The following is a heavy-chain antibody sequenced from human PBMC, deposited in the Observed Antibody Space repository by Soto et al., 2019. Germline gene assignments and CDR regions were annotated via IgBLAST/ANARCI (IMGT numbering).Heavy chain of an antibody. Sequence: SVKVSFKASGFSFTSSAVHWVRQARGQGLEWIGTIVVDSGHTYYAQKFQERVTITRDMSTSTAFMELSSLRSEDTAVYYCAADTGYYVNYYYYYCMDVWGQGTTVTVSS. V-gene: IGHV1-58*01. J-gene: IGHJ6*02. D-gene: IGHD3-10*02. CDR1: GFSFTSSA. CDR2: IVVDSGHT. CDR3: AADTGYYVNYYYYYCMDV.